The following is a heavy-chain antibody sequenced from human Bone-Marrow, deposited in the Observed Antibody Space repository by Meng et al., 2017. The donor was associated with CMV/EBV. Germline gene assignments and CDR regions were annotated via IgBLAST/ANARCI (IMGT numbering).Heavy chain of an antibody. CDR3: VRVLDYEDYFNMDV. V-gene: IGHV4-39*07. Sequence: SETLSLTCTVSGGSISSSGYYWGWIRQPPGKGLEWIGSDYYGGSTYYNPSLKSRVTISADTSKSQFSLNLRSATAADTAMYYCVRVLDYEDYFNMDVWGQGTTVTVSS. CDR1: GGSISSSGYY. D-gene: IGHD4-17*01. CDR2: DYYGGST. J-gene: IGHJ6*03.